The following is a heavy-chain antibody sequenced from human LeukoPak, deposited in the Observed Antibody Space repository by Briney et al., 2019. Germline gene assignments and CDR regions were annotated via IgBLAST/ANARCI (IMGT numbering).Heavy chain of an antibody. CDR2: IKQDGSEK. Sequence: GGSLRLSCAASGFTVSSNYMSWVRQAPGKGLEWVANIKQDGSEKYYVDSVKGRFTVSRDNAKNTLYLQMNSLRAEDSAVYYCVRDFPSVVGRGAAFDIWGQGTMVTVFS. D-gene: IGHD2-2*01. CDR1: GFTVSSNY. V-gene: IGHV3-7*01. J-gene: IGHJ3*02. CDR3: VRDFPSVVGRGAAFDI.